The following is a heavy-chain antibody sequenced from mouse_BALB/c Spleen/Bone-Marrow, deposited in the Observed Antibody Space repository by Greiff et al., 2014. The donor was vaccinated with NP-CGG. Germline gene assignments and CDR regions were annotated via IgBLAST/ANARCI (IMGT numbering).Heavy chain of an antibody. D-gene: IGHD1-1*01. CDR3: ARSAYYSSSYGAMDY. CDR2: IYPGDGDT. V-gene: IGHV1-82*01. CDR1: GYAFSSSW. Sequence: VHLVESGPEVVKPGASVKISCTGSGYAFSSSWMNWVKQRPGQGLEWIGRIYPGDGDTNSNGRFKGKATLTADRSSNTAYMQLSSLTSVDSAVYFCARSAYYSSSYGAMDYWGQGTSVTVSS. J-gene: IGHJ4*01.